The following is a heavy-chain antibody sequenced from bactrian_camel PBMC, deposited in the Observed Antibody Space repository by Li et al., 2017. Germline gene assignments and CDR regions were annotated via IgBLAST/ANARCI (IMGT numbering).Heavy chain of an antibody. CDR2: IYTFRRTT. D-gene: IGHD1*01. CDR3: GLGPRNRYACGKYTATT. V-gene: IGHV3S54*01. CDR1: GNIYNLNC. J-gene: IGHJ4*01. Sequence: HVQLVESGGGTVQPGGSLRLSCVVSGNIYNLNCLGWFRQAPGMEREQVAAFIYTFRRTTHYAESVKGRFTISRDEAKNTVYLEMNSLKPEDAAMYYCGLGPRNRYACGKYTATTGARGPRSPSP.